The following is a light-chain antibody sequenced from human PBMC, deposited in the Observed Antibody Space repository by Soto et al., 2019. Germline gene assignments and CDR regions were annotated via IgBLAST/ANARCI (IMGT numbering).Light chain of an antibody. CDR3: QQYNSYSHT. Sequence: DIQMTQSPSTLSASVGDRVTSTCRASQSISSRLAWYQQKPGKAPKLLIYKASSLESGVPSRFSGSGSGTEFTLTISSLQPDDFATYYCQQYNSYSHTFGQGTKLEIK. CDR2: KAS. V-gene: IGKV1-5*03. J-gene: IGKJ2*01. CDR1: QSISSR.